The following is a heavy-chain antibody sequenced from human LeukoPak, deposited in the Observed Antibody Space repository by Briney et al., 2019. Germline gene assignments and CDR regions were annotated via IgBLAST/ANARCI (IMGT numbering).Heavy chain of an antibody. CDR1: GFTFRSYA. Sequence: GGCLRLSCAASGFTFRSYALSWVRQAPGKGLEWVSTISGSADSTYYADSVKGRFTISRDNSKNTLYLQMNNLRADDTALYYCAKDRVSYYNSVGYYFDYWGQGNLVTVSS. CDR3: AKDRVSYYNSVGYYFDY. CDR2: ISGSADST. J-gene: IGHJ4*02. D-gene: IGHD3-22*01. V-gene: IGHV3-23*01.